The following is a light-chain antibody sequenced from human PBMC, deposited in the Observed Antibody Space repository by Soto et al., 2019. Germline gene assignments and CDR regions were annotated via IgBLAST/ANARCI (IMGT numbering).Light chain of an antibody. CDR1: SSDLGGYNY. J-gene: IGLJ2*01. CDR3: SSYGASSTR. CDR2: DVT. V-gene: IGLV2-14*03. Sequence: HSALTQPASVSGSPRQSITISCTGSSSDLGGYNYVSWYQQHPGKAPKLLIYDVTYRPSGISDRFSGSKSGNTASLTISGLQPADEADYYCSSYGASSTRFGGGTKRTVL.